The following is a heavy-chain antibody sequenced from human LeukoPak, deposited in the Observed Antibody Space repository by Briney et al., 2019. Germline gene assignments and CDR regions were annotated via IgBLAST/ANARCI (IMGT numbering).Heavy chain of an antibody. Sequence: GGSLRLSCAASGFTFSSYAMSWVRQAPGKGLEWVSAIGGSGGNTYYADSVKGRFTISRDNSKNTLYLQMNSLRAEDTAVYYCAKVPLQFLERLPDDAFDIWGQGTMVTVSS. CDR1: GFTFSSYA. V-gene: IGHV3-23*01. D-gene: IGHD3-3*01. J-gene: IGHJ3*02. CDR2: IGGSGGNT. CDR3: AKVPLQFLERLPDDAFDI.